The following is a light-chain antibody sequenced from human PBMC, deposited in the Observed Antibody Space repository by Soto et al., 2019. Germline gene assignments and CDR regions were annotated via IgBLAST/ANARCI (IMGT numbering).Light chain of an antibody. CDR1: QRVSSTY. J-gene: IGKJ1*01. Sequence: ELVLTQSPGTLSLSPGERATLSCRASQRVSSTYLAWYQQKPGQAPRLLIYGASSRATGIPDRFSGSGSGTDFTLTISRLEPEDFAVYYCQQYGSSAWTFCQGTKVEIK. V-gene: IGKV3-20*01. CDR3: QQYGSSAWT. CDR2: GAS.